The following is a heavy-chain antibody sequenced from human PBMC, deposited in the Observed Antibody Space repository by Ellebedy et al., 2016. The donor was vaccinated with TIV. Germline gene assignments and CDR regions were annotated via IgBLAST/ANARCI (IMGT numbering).Heavy chain of an antibody. CDR1: GFTFSSYA. V-gene: IGHV3-23*01. CDR3: AKGGRFSYGRFDY. J-gene: IGHJ4*02. CDR2: VSDSGGRT. D-gene: IGHD5-18*01. Sequence: GGSLRLSXAASGFTFSSYAMNWVRQAPGKGLEWVSTVSDSGGRTYYADSVKGRFTISRDNSKNTLYLQMNSLRAEDTAVYYCAKGGRFSYGRFDYWGQGTLVTVSS.